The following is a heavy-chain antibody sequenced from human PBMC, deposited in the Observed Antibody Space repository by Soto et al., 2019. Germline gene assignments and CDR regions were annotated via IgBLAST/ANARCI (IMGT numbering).Heavy chain of an antibody. J-gene: IGHJ4*02. V-gene: IGHV3-33*01. CDR2: IYYDGSKE. CDR3: ARVGGTVTSDY. D-gene: IGHD4-17*01. CDR1: GFTFSSYG. Sequence: QVQLVESGGGVVQPGRSLRLSCAASGFTFSSYGMHWVRQAPGKGLDWVALIYYDGSKEYYADSVRGRFTISRDNSKHPLYLQLNSLAADDTAVYFCARVGGTVTSDYWGQGTLVTVSS.